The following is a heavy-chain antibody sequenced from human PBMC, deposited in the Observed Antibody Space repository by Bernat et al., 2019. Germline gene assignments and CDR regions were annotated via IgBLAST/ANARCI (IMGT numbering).Heavy chain of an antibody. CDR1: GFTFSSYA. V-gene: IGHV3-30-3*01. Sequence: VQLVESGGGLVQPGGSLRLSCAASGFTFSSYAMHWVRQAPGKGLEWVAVISYDGSNKYYADSVKGRFTISRDNSKNTLYLQMNSLRAEDTAVYYCASSIVVVVAAKEADYWGQGTLVTVSS. CDR3: ASSIVVVVAAKEADY. CDR2: ISYDGSNK. D-gene: IGHD2-15*01. J-gene: IGHJ4*02.